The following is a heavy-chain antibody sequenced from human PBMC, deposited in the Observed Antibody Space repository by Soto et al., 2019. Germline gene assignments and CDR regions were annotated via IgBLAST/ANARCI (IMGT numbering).Heavy chain of an antibody. V-gene: IGHV3-7*01. J-gene: IGHJ5*02. CDR2: IKQDGSEK. CDR3: ARESGFGGYNNWFDP. D-gene: IGHD5-12*01. CDR1: GFTFSSYW. Sequence: GGSLRLSCAASGFTFSSYWMSWVRRAPGKGLEWVANIKQDGSEKYYVDSVKGRFTISRDNAKNSLYLQMNSLRAEDTAVYYCARESGFGGYNNWFDPWGQGTLVTVS.